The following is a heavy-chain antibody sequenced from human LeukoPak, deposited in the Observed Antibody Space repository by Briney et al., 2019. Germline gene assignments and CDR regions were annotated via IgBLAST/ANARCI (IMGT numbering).Heavy chain of an antibody. J-gene: IGHJ4*02. V-gene: IGHV4-61*01. Sequence: SETLSLTCTVSGGSITSSNYYWGWIRQPPGKGLEWIGYIYYSGSTNYNPSLKSRVTISVDTSKNQFSLKLSSVTAADTAVYYCARDSMGPYYFDYWGQGTLVTVSS. CDR3: ARDSMGPYYFDY. D-gene: IGHD2/OR15-2a*01. CDR2: IYYSGST. CDR1: GGSITSSNYY.